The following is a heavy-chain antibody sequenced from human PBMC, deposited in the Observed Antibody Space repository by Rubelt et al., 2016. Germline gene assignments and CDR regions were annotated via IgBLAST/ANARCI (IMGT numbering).Heavy chain of an antibody. CDR1: GYTFTSYA. J-gene: IGHJ5*02. V-gene: IGHV1-2*06. Sequence: QVQLVQSGAEVKKPGASVKVSCKASGYTFTSYAMHWVRQAPGQGLEWMGRINPNNGVTNYAQKFQGRVTMTRDTSISTAYMELSSLSSDDTAVYYCAKAVPGARSLNCVDPWGQGTLVTVAS. CDR3: AKAVPGARSLNCVDP. CDR2: INPNNGVT. D-gene: IGHD6-19*01.